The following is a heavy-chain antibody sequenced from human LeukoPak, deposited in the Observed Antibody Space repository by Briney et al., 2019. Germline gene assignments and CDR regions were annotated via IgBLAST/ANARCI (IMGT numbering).Heavy chain of an antibody. J-gene: IGHJ4*02. CDR2: IKQNGSEK. CDR1: GFTFSSYW. Sequence: GGSLRLSCAASGFTFSSYWMSWVRQAPGKGLEWVANIKQNGSEKYYVDSVKGRFTISRDNAKNSLYLQMNSLRAEDTAVYYCARGSPWGSYYDSSGYYWDWGQGTLVTVSS. D-gene: IGHD3-22*01. CDR3: ARGSPWGSYYDSSGYYWD. V-gene: IGHV3-7*03.